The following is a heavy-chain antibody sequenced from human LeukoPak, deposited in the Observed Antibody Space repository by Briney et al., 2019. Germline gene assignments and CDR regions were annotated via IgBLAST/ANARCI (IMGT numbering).Heavy chain of an antibody. V-gene: IGHV3-23*01. D-gene: IGHD3-22*01. J-gene: IGHJ4*02. CDR3: AKPAGSHYYDSSGYYFDY. CDR2: ISTSGGGT. Sequence: PGGSLRLSCAATGFTFSSYPLSWVRQAPGKGLEWVSAISTSGGGTYFTDSVKGRFTISRDNSKSTLYLQMNSLRADDTAVYYCAKPAGSHYYDSSGYYFDYWGQGTLVTVSS. CDR1: GFTFSSYP.